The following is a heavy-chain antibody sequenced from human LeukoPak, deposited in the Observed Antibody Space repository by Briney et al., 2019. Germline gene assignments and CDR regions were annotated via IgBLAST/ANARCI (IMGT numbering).Heavy chain of an antibody. D-gene: IGHD3-10*01. J-gene: IGHJ5*02. CDR2: XXPIFGTA. Sequence: EWMGXXXPIFGTANYAQKFQGRVTITADESTSTAYMELSSLRSEDTAVYYCASVSWFGELLSNWFDPWGQGTLVTVSS. CDR3: ASVSWFGELLSNWFDP. V-gene: IGHV1-69*01.